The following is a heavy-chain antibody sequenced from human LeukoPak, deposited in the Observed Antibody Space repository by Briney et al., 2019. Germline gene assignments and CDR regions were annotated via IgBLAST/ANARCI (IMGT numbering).Heavy chain of an antibody. Sequence: TGGSLRLSCAISGFTFSTHVMHWIRQAPGKGLEWVAIISSDGNNKYYADSVKGRFTISRDNSKNMLYLEMNSLRADDTAVYYCAKDHMAVRVGYIFDYWGQGTLVTVSS. CDR1: GFTFSTHV. D-gene: IGHD5-18*01. J-gene: IGHJ4*02. V-gene: IGHV3-30*18. CDR3: AKDHMAVRVGYIFDY. CDR2: ISSDGNNK.